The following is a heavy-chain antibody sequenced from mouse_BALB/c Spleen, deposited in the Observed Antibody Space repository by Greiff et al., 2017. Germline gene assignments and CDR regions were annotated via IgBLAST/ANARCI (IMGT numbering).Heavy chain of an antibody. D-gene: IGHD2-10*02. V-gene: IGHV1-63*02. J-gene: IGHJ2*01. Sequence: VQLVESGAELVRPGTSVKISCKASGYTFTNYWLGWVKQRPGHGLEWIGDIYPGGGYTNYNEKFKGKATLTADTSSSTAYMQLSSLTSEDSAVYFCAREYGNYENYFDYWGQGTTLTVSS. CDR1: GYTFTNYW. CDR2: IYPGGGYT. CDR3: AREYGNYENYFDY.